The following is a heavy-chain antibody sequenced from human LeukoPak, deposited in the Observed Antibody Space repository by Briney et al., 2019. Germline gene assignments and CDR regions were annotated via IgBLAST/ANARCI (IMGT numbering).Heavy chain of an antibody. J-gene: IGHJ4*02. V-gene: IGHV3-7*01. CDR1: GFPFSTYW. CDR2: INQDGTEK. CDR3: ARGVGLYGSGSFTYYFDY. Sequence: GGSLRLSCAASGFPFSTYWMSWVRQAPGKGLEWVANINQDGTEKYYVDSVKGRFTISRDYAKNSLYLQMNSLRAEDTAVYYCARGVGLYGSGSFTYYFDYWGQGTLVTVSS. D-gene: IGHD3-10*01.